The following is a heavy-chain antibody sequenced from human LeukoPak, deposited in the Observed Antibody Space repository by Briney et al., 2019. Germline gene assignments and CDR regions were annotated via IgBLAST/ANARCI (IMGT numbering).Heavy chain of an antibody. V-gene: IGHV3-30*04. J-gene: IGHJ6*02. CDR1: GFTFSSYA. CDR2: ISYDGSNK. D-gene: IGHD3-10*01. CDR3: ARDYYGSGREYYYYYGMDV. Sequence: GGSLRLSCAASGFTFSSYAMHWVRQAPGKGLEWVAVISYDGSNKYYADSVKGRFTISRDNFKNTLYLQMNSLRAEDTAVYYCARDYYGSGREYYYYYGMDVWGQGTTVTVSS.